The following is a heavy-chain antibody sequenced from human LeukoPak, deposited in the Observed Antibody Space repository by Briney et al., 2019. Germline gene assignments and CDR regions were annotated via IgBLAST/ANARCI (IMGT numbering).Heavy chain of an antibody. CDR2: IYYSGST. J-gene: IGHJ1*01. D-gene: IGHD2/OR15-2a*01. Sequence: SETLSLTCTVSGDFISSSIYYWGWLRQPPGKGLEWIGSIYYSGSTDYNPSLKSRVTISVDTSKNQFSLKLSSVTAADTAVYYCAGDRSGTTEYWGQGTLVTVSS. V-gene: IGHV4-39*07. CDR1: GDFISSSIYY. CDR3: AGDRSGTTEY.